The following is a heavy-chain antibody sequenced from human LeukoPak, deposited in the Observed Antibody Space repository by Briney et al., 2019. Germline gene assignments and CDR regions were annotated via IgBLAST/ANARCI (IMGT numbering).Heavy chain of an antibody. CDR3: ARGLLQYVDWLLPSFDY. J-gene: IGHJ4*02. D-gene: IGHD3-9*01. Sequence: GGSLRLSCAASGFIFSGYWMSWVRQAPGKGLEWVANIRQAGSETYYVDSVKGRFTISRDNAKNSLYLQMNSLRAEDTAVYYCARGLLQYVDWLLPSFDYWGQGTLVTVSS. CDR1: GFIFSGYW. V-gene: IGHV3-7*01. CDR2: IRQAGSET.